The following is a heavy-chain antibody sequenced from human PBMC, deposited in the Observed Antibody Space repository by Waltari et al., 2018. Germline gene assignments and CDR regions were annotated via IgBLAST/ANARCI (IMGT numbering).Heavy chain of an antibody. CDR2: ISWDGGST. CDR3: AKADIAAAGTGVDY. Sequence: HWVRQAPGKGLEWVSLISWDGGSTYYADSVKGRFTISRDNSKNSLYLQMNSLRAEDTALYYCAKADIAAAGTGVDYWGQGTLVTVSS. V-gene: IGHV3-43D*03. D-gene: IGHD6-13*01. J-gene: IGHJ4*02.